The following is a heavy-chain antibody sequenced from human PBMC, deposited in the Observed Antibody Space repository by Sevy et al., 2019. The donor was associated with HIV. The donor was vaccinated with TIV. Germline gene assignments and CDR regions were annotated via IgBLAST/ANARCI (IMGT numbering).Heavy chain of an antibody. CDR2: ISNIGTTI. CDR3: ARDLPPSATTVAHFDH. J-gene: IGHJ4*02. Sequence: GGSLRLSCAASGFTFSSYEMNWVRQAPGKGLEWVSYISNIGTTIYYSDSVMGSFTISRDNARNSLYLQMNSLRGEDTAVDYCARDLPPSATTVAHFDHWGQGTLVTVSS. V-gene: IGHV3-48*03. CDR1: GFTFSSYE. D-gene: IGHD4-17*01.